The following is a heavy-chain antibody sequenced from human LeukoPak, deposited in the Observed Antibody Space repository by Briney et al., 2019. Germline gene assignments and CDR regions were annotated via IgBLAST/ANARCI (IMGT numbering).Heavy chain of an antibody. CDR3: TRRDCTRTSCYASD. CDR2: ISTIGYT. D-gene: IGHD2-2*01. Sequence: GGSLRLSCTASGFIFSDYYMGWVRQAPGQGLEWISYISTIGYTSYADSVKGQFTISRDTAKKSVYLQMNSLRAEDTSIYYCTRRDCTRTSCYASDWGLGTLVTVSS. CDR1: GFIFSDYY. J-gene: IGHJ4*02. V-gene: IGHV3-11*06.